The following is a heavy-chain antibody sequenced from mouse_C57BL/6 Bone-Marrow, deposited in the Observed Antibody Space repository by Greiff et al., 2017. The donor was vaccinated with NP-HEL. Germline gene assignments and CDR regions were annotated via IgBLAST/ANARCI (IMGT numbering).Heavy chain of an antibody. CDR3: ARYYGSSFYWYFDV. Sequence: VQLQQPGAELVMPGASVKLSCKASGYTFTSYWMHWVKQRPGQGLEWIGEIDPSDSYTNYNQKFKGKSTLTVDKSSSTAYMQLSSLTSEDSAVYYCARYYGSSFYWYFDVWGTGTTVTVSS. J-gene: IGHJ1*03. CDR1: GYTFTSYW. CDR2: IDPSDSYT. V-gene: IGHV1-69*01. D-gene: IGHD1-1*01.